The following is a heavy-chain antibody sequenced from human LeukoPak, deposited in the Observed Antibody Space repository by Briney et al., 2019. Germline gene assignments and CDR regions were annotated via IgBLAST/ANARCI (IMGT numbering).Heavy chain of an antibody. D-gene: IGHD1-7*01. J-gene: IGHJ6*02. Sequence: ASVKVSCKASGGTFSSYAISWVRQAPGQGLEWMGGIIPIFGTANYAQKFQGRVTITADESTSTAYMELSSLRSEDTAVCYCARELELWLRFGRSGMDVWGQGTTVTVSS. CDR2: IIPIFGTA. V-gene: IGHV1-69*13. CDR1: GGTFSSYA. CDR3: ARELELWLRFGRSGMDV.